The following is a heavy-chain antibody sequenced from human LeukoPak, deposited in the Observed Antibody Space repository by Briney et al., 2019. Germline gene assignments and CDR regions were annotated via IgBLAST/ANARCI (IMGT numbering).Heavy chain of an antibody. CDR1: GFTFSRYA. V-gene: IGHV3-30-3*01. CDR3: SRQSGYGIEDY. CDR2: ISYDGSNK. Sequence: PGRSLRLSCAASGFTFSRYALHWVRQAPGKGLEWVAAISYDGSNKYYADSVKGRFTISRDNSKNTLYLQMNSLRAEDTAVYYCSRQSGYGIEDYWGQGTLVTVSS. J-gene: IGHJ4*02. D-gene: IGHD5-18*01.